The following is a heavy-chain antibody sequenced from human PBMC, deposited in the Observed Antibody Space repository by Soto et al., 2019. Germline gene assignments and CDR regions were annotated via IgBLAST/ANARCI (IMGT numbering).Heavy chain of an antibody. V-gene: IGHV1-69*06. Sequence: QEQLVQSGAEVKKPGSSVKVSCKVSGGTFNTFAISWVRQAPGQGLEWMGGIIPIFNTAKYAQKFQGRVTFTADKSTSTVHMELSSLRSEETAGYYCGRQTVSIDWHYGNWFVPLRQGTLVTVSS. D-gene: IGHD1-7*01. CDR2: IIPIFNTA. CDR3: GRQTVSIDWHYGNWFVP. CDR1: GGTFNTFA. J-gene: IGHJ5*02.